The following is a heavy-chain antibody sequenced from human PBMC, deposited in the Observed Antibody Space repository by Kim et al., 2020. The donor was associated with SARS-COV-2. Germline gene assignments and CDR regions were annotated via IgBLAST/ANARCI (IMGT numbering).Heavy chain of an antibody. J-gene: IGHJ4*02. Sequence: YYADSVKGRFTISRDNDKNSLYLQMNSLRAEDTAVYYCARSTPTVTPFDYWGQGTLVTVSS. V-gene: IGHV3-11*04. CDR3: ARSTPTVTPFDY. D-gene: IGHD4-17*01.